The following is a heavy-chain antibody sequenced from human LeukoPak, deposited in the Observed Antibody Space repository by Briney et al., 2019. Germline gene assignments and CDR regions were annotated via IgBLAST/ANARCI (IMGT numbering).Heavy chain of an antibody. CDR1: GFSFKRYG. CDR3: ARDGEPYTSGWPEY. V-gene: IGHV1-18*01. CDR2: ISPYNGNT. J-gene: IGHJ4*02. Sequence: EASVKVSCKAAGFSFKRYGITWVRQAPGQGLEWMGWISPYNGNTNYEQNFQGRVTMTTDPSTSTAYMELRSLRSDDTAIYYCARDGEPYTSGWPEYWGQGTLVTVSS. D-gene: IGHD6-19*01.